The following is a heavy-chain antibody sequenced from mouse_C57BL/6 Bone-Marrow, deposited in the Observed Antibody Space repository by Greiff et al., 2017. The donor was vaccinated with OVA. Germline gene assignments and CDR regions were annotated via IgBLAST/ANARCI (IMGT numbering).Heavy chain of an antibody. V-gene: IGHV1-72*01. Sequence: VQLQQPGAELVKPGASVKLSCKASGYTFTSYWMHWVKQRPGRGLEWIGRIDPNSGGTKYNEKFQSKATLTVDKPSSTAYMQISSLTSEDSAVYYCALLHYYGSSPAWFAYWGKGNLVTVSA. D-gene: IGHD1-1*01. CDR1: GYTFTSYW. J-gene: IGHJ3*01. CDR2: IDPNSGGT. CDR3: ALLHYYGSSPAWFAY.